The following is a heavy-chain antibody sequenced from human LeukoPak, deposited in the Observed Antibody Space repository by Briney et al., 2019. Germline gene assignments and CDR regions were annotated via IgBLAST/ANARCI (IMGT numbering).Heavy chain of an antibody. CDR3: ARGYSYGYNYFDY. CDR2: IRSKAYGGTT. V-gene: IGHV3-49*04. D-gene: IGHD5-18*01. Sequence: QPGRSLRLSCTASGFTFGDYAMSWVRQAPGKALEWVVFIRSKAYGGTTEYAASVRGRFTISRDDSKSIAYLQMNSLKTEDTAVYYCARGYSYGYNYFDYWGQGTLVTVSS. J-gene: IGHJ4*02. CDR1: GFTFGDYA.